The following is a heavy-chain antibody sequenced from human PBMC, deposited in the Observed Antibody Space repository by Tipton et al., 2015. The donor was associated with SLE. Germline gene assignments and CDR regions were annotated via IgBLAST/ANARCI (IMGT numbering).Heavy chain of an antibody. D-gene: IGHD6-6*01. J-gene: IGHJ4*02. Sequence: GSLRLSCAASGFTFSSYSMNWVRQAPGKGLEWVSSISSSSSYIYYADSVKGRFTISRDNAKNSLYLQMNSLRAEDTAVYYCARDRSGIAARPLDYWGQGTLVTVSS. CDR3: ARDRSGIAARPLDY. V-gene: IGHV3-21*01. CDR1: GFTFSSYS. CDR2: ISSSSSYI.